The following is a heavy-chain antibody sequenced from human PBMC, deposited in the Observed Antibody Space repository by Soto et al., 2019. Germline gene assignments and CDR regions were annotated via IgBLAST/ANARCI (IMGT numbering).Heavy chain of an antibody. CDR2: TYYRSKWYN. CDR3: VRDNIVGGTDLFDY. Sequence: SQTLSLTCAISGDSVSSNSAAWNWIRQSPSRGLEWLGRTYYRSKWYNHYAVSVKSRITVNPDTSKNQFSLQLNSVTPEDTAVYYCVRDNIVGGTDLFDYWGQGTLVTVSS. CDR1: GDSVSSNSAA. D-gene: IGHD1-26*01. J-gene: IGHJ4*02. V-gene: IGHV6-1*01.